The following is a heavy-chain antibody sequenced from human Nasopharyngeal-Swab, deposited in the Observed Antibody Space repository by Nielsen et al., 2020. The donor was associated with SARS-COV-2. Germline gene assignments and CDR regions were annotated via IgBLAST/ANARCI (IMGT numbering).Heavy chain of an antibody. CDR3: ARRYFDSLYGMDV. Sequence: SETLSLTCTVSGGSISSYYWSWIRQPPGKGLEWIGYMYYSGSTKNNPSLKSRVTISVDRSKNQFSLRLSSVTAADTAVYYCARRYFDSLYGMDVWGQGTTVTVSS. J-gene: IGHJ6*02. D-gene: IGHD3-9*01. CDR1: GGSISSYY. CDR2: MYYSGST. V-gene: IGHV4-59*01.